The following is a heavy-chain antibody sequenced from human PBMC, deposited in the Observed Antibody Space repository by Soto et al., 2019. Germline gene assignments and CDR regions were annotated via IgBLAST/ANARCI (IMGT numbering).Heavy chain of an antibody. CDR3: GKDFGGTF. CDR1: GFTFNEFW. Sequence: EVQLVESGGGLVQPGGSLRLSCAASGFTFNEFWMLWVRQAPGKGLEWVANIKADGSAKGYVDSVKGRFTISRDNAKNSLFLQMNGLRAEDTAVYYCGKDFGGTFWGQGSLVIVSS. CDR2: IKADGSAK. V-gene: IGHV3-7*05. D-gene: IGHD1-7*01. J-gene: IGHJ4*02.